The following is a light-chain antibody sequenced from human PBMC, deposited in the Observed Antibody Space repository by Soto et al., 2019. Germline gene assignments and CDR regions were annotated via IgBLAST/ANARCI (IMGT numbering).Light chain of an antibody. J-gene: IGLJ1*01. CDR2: DLI. V-gene: IGLV2-14*03. CDR1: SSGIGYSNF. CDR3: TPCPCATLYV. Sequence: QAGLTQPASGSGSPGQSSSISCTGTSSGIGYSNFVSWYQQHPGKAPKLFIYDLINRPSGVPNRFSCSKSGNTASLTISGFLARDGGDPCSTPCPCATLYVSERGTRVTVL.